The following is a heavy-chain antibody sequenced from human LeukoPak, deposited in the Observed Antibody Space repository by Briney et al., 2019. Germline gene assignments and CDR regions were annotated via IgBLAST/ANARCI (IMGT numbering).Heavy chain of an antibody. Sequence: GGSLRLSCAASGFTFSSYGMSWVRQAPGKGLEWVSYISSSGSTIYYADSVKGRFTISRDNAKNSLYLQMNSLRAEDTAVYYCARDPIAAAGTDWFDPWGQGTLVTVSS. D-gene: IGHD6-13*01. CDR1: GFTFSSYG. CDR3: ARDPIAAAGTDWFDP. V-gene: IGHV3-48*04. J-gene: IGHJ5*02. CDR2: ISSSGSTI.